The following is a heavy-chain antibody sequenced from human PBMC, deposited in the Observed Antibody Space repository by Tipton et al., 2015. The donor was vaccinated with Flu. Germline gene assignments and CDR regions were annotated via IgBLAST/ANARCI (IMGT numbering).Heavy chain of an antibody. D-gene: IGHD3-9*01. CDR3: VKAKNYDIVAAYYGMDV. V-gene: IGHV3-23*01. CDR1: GLTFSNYA. Sequence: SLRLSCAASGLTFSNYAMSWVRQAPGKGLEWVAGLSGSGSSIYYADSVKGRFTISRDNSKNMLYVQMSSLRAEDTAVYYCVKAKNYDIVAAYYGMDVWGQGTTVTVSS. CDR2: LSGSGSSI. J-gene: IGHJ6*02.